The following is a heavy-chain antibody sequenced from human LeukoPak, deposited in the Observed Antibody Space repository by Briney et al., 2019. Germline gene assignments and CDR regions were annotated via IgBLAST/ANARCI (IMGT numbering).Heavy chain of an antibody. D-gene: IGHD2-15*01. V-gene: IGHV3-23*01. CDR3: AKSPVSSCRGSFCYPFDY. CDR1: GFTFINYA. CDR2: ISGSDDGT. J-gene: IGHJ4*02. Sequence: GGSLRLSCAASGFTFINYAMSWVRQIPGKGLEWVSAISGSDDGTYYADSVKGRFTISRDNSRNTLYLQMNTLRAEDTAVYFCAKSPVSSCRGSFCYPFDYWGQGNLVTVSS.